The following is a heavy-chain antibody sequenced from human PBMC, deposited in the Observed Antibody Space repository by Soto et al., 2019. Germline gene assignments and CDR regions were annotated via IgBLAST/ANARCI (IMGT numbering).Heavy chain of an antibody. CDR2: IWYDGSNK. Sequence: GGSLRLSCAASGFTFSSYGMHWVRQAPGKGLEWVAVIWYDGSNKYYADSVKGRFTISRDNSKNTLYLQMNSLRAEDTAVYYCARDRGSVGAILPGREANPYWFDPWGQGTLVTVSS. CDR3: ARDRGSVGAILPGREANPYWFDP. V-gene: IGHV3-33*01. D-gene: IGHD1-26*01. CDR1: GFTFSSYG. J-gene: IGHJ5*02.